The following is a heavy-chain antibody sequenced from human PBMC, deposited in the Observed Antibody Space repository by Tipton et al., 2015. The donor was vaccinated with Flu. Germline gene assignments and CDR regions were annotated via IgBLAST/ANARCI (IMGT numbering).Heavy chain of an antibody. D-gene: IGHD2-15*01. V-gene: IGHV4-34*09. CDR1: GGSFSGYY. Sequence: TLSLTCAVYGGSFSGYYWNWIRQPPGKGLQWIGEINHRGVANYNPSLKSRVTISTDTSKNQFSLKLSSATAADTAVYYCVREGRWSPPDVWGQGTTVTVSS. CDR2: INHRGVA. J-gene: IGHJ6*02. CDR3: VREGRWSPPDV.